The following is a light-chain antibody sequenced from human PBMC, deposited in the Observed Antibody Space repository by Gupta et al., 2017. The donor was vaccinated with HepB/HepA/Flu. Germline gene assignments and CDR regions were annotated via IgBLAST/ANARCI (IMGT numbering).Light chain of an antibody. Sequence: EVVLMPSPGTLSPFTGERPTLFCMASQSVSSSYLAWYQQNPGQAPRRLIYGVSSRATGIPDRFSGSGSGTDFTLKISRVEPEDVAVYYCKKDDSPWTFGQGTKVEIK. CDR3: KKDDSPWT. CDR2: GVS. J-gene: IGKJ1*01. V-gene: IGKV3-20*01. CDR1: QSVSSSY.